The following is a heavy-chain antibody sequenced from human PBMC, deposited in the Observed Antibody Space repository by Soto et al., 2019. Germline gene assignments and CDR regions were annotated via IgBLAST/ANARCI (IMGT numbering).Heavy chain of an antibody. CDR3: ARARGDYFDY. V-gene: IGHV4-59*01. D-gene: IGHD5-12*01. CDR2: IYYSGST. Sequence: SETLSLTCTVSGGSISSYYWSWIRQPPGKGLEWIGYIYYSGSTNYNPSLKSRVTISVDTSKNQFSLKLSSVTAADTAVYYCARARGDYFDYWGQGTLVTVTS. CDR1: GGSISSYY. J-gene: IGHJ4*02.